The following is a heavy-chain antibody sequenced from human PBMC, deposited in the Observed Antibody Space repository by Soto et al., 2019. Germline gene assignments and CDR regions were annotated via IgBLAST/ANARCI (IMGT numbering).Heavy chain of an antibody. CDR3: ARRIAWDTCGSQVDY. Sequence: QLQLQESGPRLVKPSENLSLTCAVSGTSISTNTYYWGWIRQPPGKELEWIGSVYYDGRTYYNPSLNSRPTLSGHTSTNQSSRRATSVTAADPAINYCARRIAWDTCGSQVDYWGQGTLVTVSS. CDR2: VYYDGRT. CDR1: GTSISTNTYY. D-gene: IGHD1-26*01. V-gene: IGHV4-39*01. J-gene: IGHJ4*02.